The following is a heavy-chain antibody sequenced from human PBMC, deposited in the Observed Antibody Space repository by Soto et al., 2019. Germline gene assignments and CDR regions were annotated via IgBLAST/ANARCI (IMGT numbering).Heavy chain of an antibody. Sequence: SVKVSCKASGGTFSTYTISWVRQAPGQGLEWMGRIIPILGIAKNAQKFQGRVTITADKSTSTAYMELSSLRYEDTAVYYCATPNYESSGADWFDSWGQGTLVTVSS. V-gene: IGHV1-69*02. CDR1: GGTFSTYT. D-gene: IGHD3-22*01. CDR2: IIPILGIA. J-gene: IGHJ5*01. CDR3: ATPNYESSGADWFDS.